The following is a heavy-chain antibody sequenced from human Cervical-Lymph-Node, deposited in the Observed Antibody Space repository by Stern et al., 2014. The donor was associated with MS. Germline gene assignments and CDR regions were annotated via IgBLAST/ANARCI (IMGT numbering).Heavy chain of an antibody. J-gene: IGHJ2*01. CDR2: ILPVFNTV. Sequence: QVQLVQSGAGLRKPGSSVNVSCQTSGFTFASYGFGWVRRAPGHGLEWMGGILPVFNTVTYAQKFAGRLTFTADKSTNTVSMNFNGLTSDDTAIYYCARARFLVLTGGSHRYFDLWGRGTRVTVSS. CDR3: ARARFLVLTGGSHRYFDL. V-gene: IGHV1-69*06. CDR1: GFTFASYG. D-gene: IGHD2-8*02.